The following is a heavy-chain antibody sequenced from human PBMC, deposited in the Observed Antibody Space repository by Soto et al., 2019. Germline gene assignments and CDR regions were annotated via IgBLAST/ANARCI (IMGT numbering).Heavy chain of an antibody. CDR1: GFTFSYYG. J-gene: IGHJ4*02. V-gene: IGHV3-33*01. Sequence: PGGSLRLSCAASGFTFSYYGMHWVRQAPGKGLEWVAVIWYDGSNKYYEDSVKGRFTISRDNSKNTLYLQMNSLRAEDTAVYYWARDRLEYYHDGSGYPSIWGQGTRVTVSS. CDR2: IWYDGSNK. CDR3: ARDRLEYYHDGSGYPSI. D-gene: IGHD3-22*01.